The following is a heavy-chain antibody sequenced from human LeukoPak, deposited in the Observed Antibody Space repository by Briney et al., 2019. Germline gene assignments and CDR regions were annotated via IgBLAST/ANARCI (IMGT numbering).Heavy chain of an antibody. CDR2: ISGGGGTT. V-gene: IGHV3-23*01. J-gene: IGHJ6*03. CDR1: GFTFSSYA. Sequence: GGSLRLSCTASGFTFSSYAMSWVRQAPGKGLEWVSAISGGGGTTYYADSVKGRFTISRDNSKNTLYLQMNSLRADDTAVYYCAKGKSYCMDVWGKGTTVTVSS. CDR3: AKGKSYCMDV.